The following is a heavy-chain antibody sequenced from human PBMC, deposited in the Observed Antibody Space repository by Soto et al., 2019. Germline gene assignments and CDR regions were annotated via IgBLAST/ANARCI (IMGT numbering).Heavy chain of an antibody. CDR1: GYTFTSYA. D-gene: IGHD6-13*01. V-gene: IGHV1-3*01. CDR2: INAGNGNT. CDR3: AREGHTYSRSSVSYYFYYMDV. Sequence: QVQLVQSGAEVKKPGASVKVSCKASGYTFTSYAMHWVRQAPGQRLEWMGWINAGNGNTKYSQKFQGRVTITRDTSASTAYMELSSLRSEDTAVYYCAREGHTYSRSSVSYYFYYMDVWGKGTTVTVSS. J-gene: IGHJ6*03.